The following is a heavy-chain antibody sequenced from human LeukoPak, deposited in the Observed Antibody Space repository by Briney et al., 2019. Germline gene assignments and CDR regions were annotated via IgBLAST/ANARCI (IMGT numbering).Heavy chain of an antibody. Sequence: GGSLRLSCAASGFTFSSYEMNWVRQAPGKGLEWVSYISNSGSAINFADSVKGRFTISRDNAKNSLYLQMNSLRAEDTAVYYCSTVRYCSGGSCVGGMDVWGQGTTVTVSS. D-gene: IGHD2-15*01. J-gene: IGHJ6*02. CDR1: GFTFSSYE. CDR2: ISNSGSAI. CDR3: STVRYCSGGSCVGGMDV. V-gene: IGHV3-48*03.